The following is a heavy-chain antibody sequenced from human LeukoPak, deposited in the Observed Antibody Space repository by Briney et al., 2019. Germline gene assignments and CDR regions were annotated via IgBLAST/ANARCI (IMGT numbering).Heavy chain of an antibody. CDR2: IKQDGSEK. CDR3: ARTPRYCSGGSCYSVYFQH. CDR1: GFTFGSYW. V-gene: IGHV3-7*01. J-gene: IGHJ1*01. D-gene: IGHD2-15*01. Sequence: GGSLRLSCAASGFTFGSYWMSWVRQAPGKGPEWVASIKQDGSEKYYVDSVKGRFTISRDNAKNSLYLQMNSLRAEDTAVYYCARTPRYCSGGSCYSVYFQHWGQGTLVSVSS.